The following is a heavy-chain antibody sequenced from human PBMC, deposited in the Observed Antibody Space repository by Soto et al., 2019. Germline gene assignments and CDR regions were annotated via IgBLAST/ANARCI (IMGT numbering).Heavy chain of an antibody. CDR3: ARDMQADY. V-gene: IGHV1-18*01. CDR2: ISAYNGNT. J-gene: IGHJ4*02. CDR1: GYTFTSYA. D-gene: IGHD2-2*01. Sequence: GASVKVSCKASGYTFTSYAISWVRQAPGQGLEWMGWISAYNGNTNYAQKFQGRVTITRDTSASTAYMELSSLRSEDTAVYYCARDMQADYWGQGTLVTVSS.